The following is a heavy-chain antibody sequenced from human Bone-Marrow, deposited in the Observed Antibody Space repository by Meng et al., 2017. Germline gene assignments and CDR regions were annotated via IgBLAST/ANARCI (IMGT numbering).Heavy chain of an antibody. CDR1: GDSISGYY. CDR2: IHYSGST. J-gene: IGHJ4*02. V-gene: IGHV4-59*01. CDR3: ARDSRGNTYGYFDY. Sequence: SETLSLTCTVSGDSISGYYCTWIRQPPGKGQEWIGYIHYSGSTNYNPSLESRVTIAVDTSKNQFSLKLNPVTAADTAVYYCARDSRGNTYGYFDYWGQGTLVTVSS. D-gene: IGHD5-18*01.